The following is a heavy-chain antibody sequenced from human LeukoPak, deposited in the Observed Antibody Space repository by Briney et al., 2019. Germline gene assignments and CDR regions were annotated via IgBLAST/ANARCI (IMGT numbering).Heavy chain of an antibody. CDR2: INWNGGST. Sequence: PGGSLRLSCAASGFTFSSYAMSWVRQAPGKGLEWVSGINWNGGSTGYADSVKGRFTISRDNAKNSLYLQMNSLRAEDTALYYCAREGFGELLSPGNYYYYYMDVWGKGTTVTVSS. CDR3: AREGFGELLSPGNYYYYYMDV. J-gene: IGHJ6*03. V-gene: IGHV3-20*04. CDR1: GFTFSSYA. D-gene: IGHD3-10*01.